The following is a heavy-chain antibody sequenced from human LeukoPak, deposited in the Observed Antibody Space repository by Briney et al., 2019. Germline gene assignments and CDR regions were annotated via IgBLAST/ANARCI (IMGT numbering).Heavy chain of an antibody. CDR1: GYTFTGYY. V-gene: IGHV1-2*02. CDR3: ARVVGGSGSHLY. Sequence: ASVKVSCKASGYTFTGYYMHWVRQAPGQGLEWMGWINPNSGGTNYAQKFQGRVTMTRDTSISTAYMELSRLRSDDTAVYYCARVVGGSGSHLYWGQGTLVTVSS. J-gene: IGHJ4*02. CDR2: INPNSGGT. D-gene: IGHD3-10*01.